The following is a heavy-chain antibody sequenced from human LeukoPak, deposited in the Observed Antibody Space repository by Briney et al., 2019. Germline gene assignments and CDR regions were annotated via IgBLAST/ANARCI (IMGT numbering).Heavy chain of an antibody. CDR1: GITLSNYG. Sequence: GGSLRLSCAVSGITLSNYGMSWVRQAPGKGLEWVSVIYSGGSTYYADSVKGRFTISRHNSKNTLYLQMNSLRAEDTAVYYCARARTVRGNYGMDVWGQGTTVTVSS. CDR3: ARARTVRGNYGMDV. D-gene: IGHD3-10*01. J-gene: IGHJ6*02. CDR2: IYSGGST. V-gene: IGHV3-53*04.